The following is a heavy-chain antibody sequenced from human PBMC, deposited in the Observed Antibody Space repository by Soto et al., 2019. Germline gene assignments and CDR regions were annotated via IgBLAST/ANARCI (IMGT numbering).Heavy chain of an antibody. CDR3: AMLGVCSGGSSDMDV. V-gene: IGHV3-72*01. J-gene: IGHJ6*02. Sequence: EVQLVESGGGLVQPGGSLRLSCAASGLIFSDYHMDWVRQAPGKGLEWVGRIRRKANSYTTEYAASVKGRFTISRDDSKNSLYLQMNSLKSEDTAVYYCAMLGVCSGGSSDMDVWGQGTTVTVSS. CDR1: GLIFSDYH. CDR2: IRRKANSYTT. D-gene: IGHD2-15*01.